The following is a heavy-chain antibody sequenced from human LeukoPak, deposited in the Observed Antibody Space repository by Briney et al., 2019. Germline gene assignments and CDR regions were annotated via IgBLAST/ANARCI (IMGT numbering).Heavy chain of an antibody. CDR3: AKRGVVIRVILVGFHKEAYYFDS. Sequence: GGSLRLSCTASGFTFNIYAMTWVRQAPGKGWEWVSTISGSGDSTYYADSVKGRFTISSDNSKNTLYLQMNSLRAEDTAVYFCAKRGVVIRVILVGFHKEAYYFDSWGQGALVTVSS. D-gene: IGHD3-22*01. J-gene: IGHJ4*02. V-gene: IGHV3-23*01. CDR2: ISGSGDST. CDR1: GFTFNIYA.